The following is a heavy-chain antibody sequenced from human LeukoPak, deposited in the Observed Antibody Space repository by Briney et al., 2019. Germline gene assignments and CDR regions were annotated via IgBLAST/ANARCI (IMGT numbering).Heavy chain of an antibody. J-gene: IGHJ4*02. Sequence: GGSLRLSCAASGFTVITNDMTWVRQAPGKGLEWVSVLYSDGNTKYADSVQGRFTISRDNSKNSLYLEMNSLSPDDTAVYYCARGVEPLAANTLAYWGQGTLVTVSS. CDR2: LYSDGNT. CDR1: GFTVITND. V-gene: IGHV3-53*01. D-gene: IGHD1-14*01. CDR3: ARGVEPLAANTLAY.